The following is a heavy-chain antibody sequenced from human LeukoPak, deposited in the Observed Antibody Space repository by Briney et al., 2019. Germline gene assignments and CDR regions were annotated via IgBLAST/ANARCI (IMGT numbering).Heavy chain of an antibody. CDR1: GGSFSGYY. CDR3: ASGWFGDY. V-gene: IGHV4-34*01. J-gene: IGHJ4*02. CDR2: INHSGST. D-gene: IGHD3-10*01. Sequence: SETLSLTCAVYGGSFSGYYWSWIRQPPGKGLEWIGEINHSGSTNYNPSLKSRVTISVDTSKNQFSLKLSSVTAADTAVYYCASGWFGDYWGRGTLVTVSS.